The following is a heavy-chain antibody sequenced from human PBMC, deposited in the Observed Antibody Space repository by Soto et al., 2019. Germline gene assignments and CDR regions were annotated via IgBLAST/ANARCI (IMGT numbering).Heavy chain of an antibody. CDR1: GGSISSYY. J-gene: IGHJ4*02. CDR2: IYYSGST. CDR3: ARSTYGDYLFDY. V-gene: IGHV4-59*01. Sequence: SETLSLTCTVSGGSISSYYWSWIRQPPGKGLEWIGYIYYSGSTNYNPSLKSRVTISVDTSKNQFSLKLSSVTAADTAVYYCARSTYGDYLFDYWGQGTLVTVSS. D-gene: IGHD4-17*01.